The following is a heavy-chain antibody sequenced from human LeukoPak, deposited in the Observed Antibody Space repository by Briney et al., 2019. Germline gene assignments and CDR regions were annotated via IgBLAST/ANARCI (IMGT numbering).Heavy chain of an antibody. Sequence: GGSLRLPCAASGFNFTNYAMNWVRQAPGRGLEWVSLISSSGGSTYYAGSVKGRFTISRDNSKNTLYLQMNSLRAEDTAVYYCAKDGPTAIPSWFDPWGQGTLVTVSS. D-gene: IGHD2-21*02. J-gene: IGHJ5*02. CDR3: AKDGPTAIPSWFDP. CDR1: GFNFTNYA. CDR2: ISSSGGST. V-gene: IGHV3-23*01.